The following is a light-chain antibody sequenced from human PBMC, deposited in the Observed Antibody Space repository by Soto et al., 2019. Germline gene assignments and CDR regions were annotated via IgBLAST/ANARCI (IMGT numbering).Light chain of an antibody. V-gene: IGKV3-11*01. CDR2: DAS. CDR1: QSVSSY. J-gene: IGKJ2*01. CDR3: QQRSNWSMYT. Sequence: PGERDTLSCRASQSVSSYLAWYQQKPGQAPRLLIYDASNRATGIPARFSGSGSGTDFTLTISSLEPEDFAVYYCQQRSNWSMYTFGQGTKLEIK.